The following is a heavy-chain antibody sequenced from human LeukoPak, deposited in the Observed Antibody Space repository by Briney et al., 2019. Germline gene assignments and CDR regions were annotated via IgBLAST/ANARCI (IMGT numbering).Heavy chain of an antibody. CDR2: INSDGSST. D-gene: IGHD4-11*01. J-gene: IGHJ6*02. Sequence: PGGSLRLSCAASGFTFSSYWMHWVRQAPGKGLVWVSHINSDGSSTSYADSVKGRFTISRDNAKNTLYLQMNSLRAEDTALYYCASLGYSKGYYYGMDVWGQGTTVTVSS. CDR3: ASLGYSKGYYYGMDV. V-gene: IGHV3-74*01. CDR1: GFTFSSYW.